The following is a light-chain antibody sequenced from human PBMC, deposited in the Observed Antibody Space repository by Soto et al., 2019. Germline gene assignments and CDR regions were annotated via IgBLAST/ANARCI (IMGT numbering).Light chain of an antibody. J-gene: IGKJ1*01. Sequence: DIQMTQSPSSLSASVGDRVTITCRASQSISSDLNWYQQKPGKAPKLLIYAASSLQSWVPARFSGSGSGTDFTLTISSLQPEDFATYHCQQSYSTPPSTFGPGTKVEIK. CDR1: QSISSD. CDR2: AAS. CDR3: QQSYSTPPST. V-gene: IGKV1-39*01.